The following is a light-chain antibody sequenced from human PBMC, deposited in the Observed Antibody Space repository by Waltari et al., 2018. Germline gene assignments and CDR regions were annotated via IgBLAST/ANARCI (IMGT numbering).Light chain of an antibody. CDR1: QSVTTY. CDR2: DAS. V-gene: IGKV3-11*01. J-gene: IGKJ4*01. Sequence: EIVLTQSPATLSLSPGERATLSCSASQSVTTYLGWYQQKPGQAPRLLIYDASNRATGIPARFSGSGSGTDFTLTISSLEPEDFAVYYCQQRYTLTFGGGTKVEIK. CDR3: QQRYTLT.